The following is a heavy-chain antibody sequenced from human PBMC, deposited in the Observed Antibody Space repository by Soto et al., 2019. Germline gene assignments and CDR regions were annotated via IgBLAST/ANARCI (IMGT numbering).Heavy chain of an antibody. Sequence: GGSLRLSCAASGFTFSSYGMHWVRQAPGKGLEWVAVISYDGSNKYYADSVKGRFTISRDNSKNTLYLQMNSLRAEDTAVYYCASLCGGDCYSLGLEYFQHWGQGTLVTVSS. D-gene: IGHD2-21*01. CDR1: GFTFSSYG. V-gene: IGHV3-30*03. CDR3: ASLCGGDCYSLGLEYFQH. J-gene: IGHJ1*01. CDR2: ISYDGSNK.